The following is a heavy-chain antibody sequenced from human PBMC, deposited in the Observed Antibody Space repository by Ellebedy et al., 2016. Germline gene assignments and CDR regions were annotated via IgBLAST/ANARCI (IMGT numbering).Heavy chain of an antibody. J-gene: IGHJ4*02. V-gene: IGHV3-30*04. CDR2: ISYDGSNK. CDR3: ARDQDGPGGAIDY. CDR1: GFTFSRYA. Sequence: GESLKISCAASGFTFSRYAMHWVRQAPGKGLEWVAVISYDGSNKYYADSVKGRFTISRDNSKNTLSLEMSSLRAEDTAVYYCARDQDGPGGAIDYWGQGTLVTVSS.